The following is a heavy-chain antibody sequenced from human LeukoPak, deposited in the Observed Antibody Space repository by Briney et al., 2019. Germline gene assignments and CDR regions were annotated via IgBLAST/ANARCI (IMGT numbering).Heavy chain of an antibody. Sequence: GGSLRLSCAASGFTFSSYAMSWVRQAPGKGLEWVSAISGSGGGTYYADSVKGRFTISRDNCKNTLYLQMNSLRAEDTAVYYCAKPRSEAYSYGFDSWGQGTLVTVSS. V-gene: IGHV3-23*01. J-gene: IGHJ4*02. CDR2: ISGSGGGT. CDR1: GFTFSSYA. D-gene: IGHD5-18*01. CDR3: AKPRSEAYSYGFDS.